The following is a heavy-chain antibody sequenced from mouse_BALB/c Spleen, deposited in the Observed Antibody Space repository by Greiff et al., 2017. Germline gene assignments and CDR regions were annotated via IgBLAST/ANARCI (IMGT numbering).Heavy chain of an antibody. CDR2: ISSGGST. CDR1: GFTFSSYA. Sequence: EVKLMESGGGLVKPGGSLKLSCAASGFTFSSYAMSWVRQTPEKRLEWVASISSGGSTYYPDSVKGRFTISRDNARNILYLQMSSLRSEDTAMYYCAREGLRAWFAYWGQGTLVTVSA. D-gene: IGHD1-1*01. V-gene: IGHV5-6-5*01. CDR3: AREGLRAWFAY. J-gene: IGHJ3*01.